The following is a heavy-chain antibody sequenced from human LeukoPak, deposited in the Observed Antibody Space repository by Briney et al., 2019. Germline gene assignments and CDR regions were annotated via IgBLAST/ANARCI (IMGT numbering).Heavy chain of an antibody. CDR1: GYSFTSYW. Sequence: PGESLKISCKGSGYSFTSYWSGWVRQMPGKGLEWMGIIYPGDSDTRYSPSFQGQVTISADKSISTAYLQWSSLKASDTAMYYCASPGGYGQGSYGMDVWGLGTTVTVSS. D-gene: IGHD5-18*01. CDR3: ASPGGYGQGSYGMDV. V-gene: IGHV5-51*01. CDR2: IYPGDSDT. J-gene: IGHJ6*02.